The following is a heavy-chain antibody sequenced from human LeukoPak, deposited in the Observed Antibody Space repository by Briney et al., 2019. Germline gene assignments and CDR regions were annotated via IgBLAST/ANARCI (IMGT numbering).Heavy chain of an antibody. Sequence: PSETLSLTCTVSGGSISSSSYYWDWIRQPPGKGLEWIGSIYYSGSTYYNPSLKSRVSISVDTSKNQFSLKLSSVTAADTAVYYCARVRAGYYGSGSYPNAMDVWGKGTTVTISS. CDR3: ARVRAGYYGSGSYPNAMDV. J-gene: IGHJ6*04. D-gene: IGHD3-10*01. CDR1: GGSISSSSYY. V-gene: IGHV4-39*07. CDR2: IYYSGST.